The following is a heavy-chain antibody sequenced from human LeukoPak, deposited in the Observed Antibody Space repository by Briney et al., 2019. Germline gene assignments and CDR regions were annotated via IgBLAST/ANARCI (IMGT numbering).Heavy chain of an antibody. CDR2: INPNNGGT. CDR3: ARDPAYYDSSGQIGGYYFDY. CDR1: GYTFTYYY. D-gene: IGHD3-22*01. Sequence: ASVKVSCKASGYTFTYYYIHWVRQAPGQGLEWMGWINPNNGGTNYAQTFQGRVTMTRDTSISTAYMELSRLRSDDTALYYCARDPAYYDSSGQIGGYYFDYWGQGTLVTVFS. V-gene: IGHV1-2*02. J-gene: IGHJ4*02.